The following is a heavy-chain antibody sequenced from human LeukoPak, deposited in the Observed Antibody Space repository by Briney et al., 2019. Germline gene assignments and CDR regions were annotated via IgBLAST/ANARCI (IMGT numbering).Heavy chain of an antibody. J-gene: IGHJ4*02. CDR2: IWYDGSNK. CDR1: GFTFSSYG. V-gene: IGHV3-33*01. CDR3: ARGSYDFWSGYSNVDY. D-gene: IGHD3-3*01. Sequence: GGSLRLSCAASGFTFSSYGMHWVRQAPGKGLEWVAVIWYDGSNKYYADSVKGRFTISRDNSKNTLYLQMNSLRAEDTAVYYCARGSYDFWSGYSNVDYWGQGTLVTVSS.